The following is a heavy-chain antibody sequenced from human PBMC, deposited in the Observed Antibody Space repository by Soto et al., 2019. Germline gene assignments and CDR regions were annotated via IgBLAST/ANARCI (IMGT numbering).Heavy chain of an antibody. CDR3: ARRTFTIFGVVTNDWFDP. D-gene: IGHD3-3*01. CDR2: NIPIFGTA. V-gene: IGHV1-69*01. J-gene: IGHJ5*02. CDR1: GGTFSSYA. Sequence: QVQLVQSGAEVKKPGSSVKVSCKASGGTFSSYAISWVRQAPGQGLEWMGGNIPIFGTANYAQKFQGRVTITADESTSTAYMELSMLRSEDTAVYYCARRTFTIFGVVTNDWFDPWGQGTLVTVSS.